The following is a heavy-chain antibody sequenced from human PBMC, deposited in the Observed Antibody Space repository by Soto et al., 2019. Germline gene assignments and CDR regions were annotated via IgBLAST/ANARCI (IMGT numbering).Heavy chain of an antibody. CDR2: ISGSGGST. V-gene: IGHV3-23*01. Sequence: GGSLRLSCAASGFTFSSYAMSWVRQAPGKGLEWVSAISGSGGSTYYADSVKGRFTISRDNSKNTLYLQMNSLRAEDTAVYYCAKGTGRAVAASEGAEYFQHWGQGTLVTVSS. D-gene: IGHD6-19*01. J-gene: IGHJ1*01. CDR3: AKGTGRAVAASEGAEYFQH. CDR1: GFTFSSYA.